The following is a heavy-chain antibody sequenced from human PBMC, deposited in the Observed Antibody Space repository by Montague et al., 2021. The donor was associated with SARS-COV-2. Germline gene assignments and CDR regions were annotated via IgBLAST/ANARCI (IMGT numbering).Heavy chain of an antibody. J-gene: IGHJ6*03. Sequence: SLRLSCAAPGFTFSSYWMSWVRQAPGKGLEWVANIKQDGSEKYYVDSVKGRFTISRDNAKNSLYLQMNSLRAEDTAVYYCAREPGPYYDILTGLTVGYMDVWGKGTTVTVSS. CDR2: IKQDGSEK. V-gene: IGHV3-7*05. D-gene: IGHD3-9*01. CDR1: GFTFSSYW. CDR3: AREPGPYYDILTGLTVGYMDV.